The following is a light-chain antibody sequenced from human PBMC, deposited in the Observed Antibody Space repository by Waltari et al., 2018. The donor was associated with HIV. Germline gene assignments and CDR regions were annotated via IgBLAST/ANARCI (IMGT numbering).Light chain of an antibody. CDR2: WAS. V-gene: IGKV4-1*01. Sequence: EMTQSPDSLAVSLGERATIHCLSSQIVFHSSDKKNYLAGYQQKPGLPPKLLIYWASSRQSGVPGRFSGSGSETNFTLTIDSRQAEDVALYFCQQYNITPWTFGQGTKVEI. CDR1: QIVFHSSDKKNY. J-gene: IGKJ1*01. CDR3: QQYNITPWT.